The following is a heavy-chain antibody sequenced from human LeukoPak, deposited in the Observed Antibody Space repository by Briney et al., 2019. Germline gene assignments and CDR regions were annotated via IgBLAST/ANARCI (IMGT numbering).Heavy chain of an antibody. D-gene: IGHD3-22*01. CDR2: IYHSVRT. CDR1: GGSISSVGDS. V-gene: IGHV4-30-2*01. CDR3: ARGRYTDYYDSSGFCCFTLDY. Sequence: PSETLSLTCAVSGGSISSVGDSWRWSRQPPGKGLECIGYIYHSVRTYYNPSLKSRVTISVAMSKNQFTLKLSSVTAADTDVYYCARGRYTDYYDSSGFCCFTLDYWGQGTLVTVSS. J-gene: IGHJ4*02.